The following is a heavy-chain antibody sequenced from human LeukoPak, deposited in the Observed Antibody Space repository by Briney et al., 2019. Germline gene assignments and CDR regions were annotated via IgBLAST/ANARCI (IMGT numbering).Heavy chain of an antibody. D-gene: IGHD2-2*02. CDR1: GGSISSYD. CDR2: IYYSGST. CDR3: AGGPMDIVVVPAAILHYYYGMDV. Sequence: AETLTLTCTASGGSISSYDWSWIRQPPGKGLEWVGYIYYSGSTKYNPSLKSRVTISVDASKNQFSLKLGSVTAADTAVYYCAGGPMDIVVVPAAILHYYYGMDVWGQGTTVTVSS. J-gene: IGHJ6*02. V-gene: IGHV4-59*01.